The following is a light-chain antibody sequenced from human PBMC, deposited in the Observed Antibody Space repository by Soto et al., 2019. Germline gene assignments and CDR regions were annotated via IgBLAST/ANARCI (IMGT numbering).Light chain of an antibody. CDR1: QIVSDNF. CDR2: GAS. V-gene: IGKV3-20*01. CDR3: QQYGRSPYT. Sequence: EIVLTQSTGTLSFSPWERATLACGASQIVSDNFLAWYQQKPGQAPSLLIYGASSRANGIPDRFSGSGSGTDFTLTISRLEPGDFAVYYCQQYGRSPYTFGQGTTLEIK. J-gene: IGKJ2*01.